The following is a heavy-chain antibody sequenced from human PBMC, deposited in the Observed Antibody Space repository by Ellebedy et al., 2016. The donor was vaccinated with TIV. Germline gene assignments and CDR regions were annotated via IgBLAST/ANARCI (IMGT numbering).Heavy chain of an antibody. Sequence: PGGSLRLSCAASGFTFDDYTMHWVRPAPGEGLEWVSLISWVGSSTYYADSVEGRLTIPRDNSKHTLYLQMNSLKADDTAIYYCDRGGVINSYAAAACWGQGTLVTVSS. CDR2: ISWVGSST. CDR3: DRGGVINSYAAAAC. J-gene: IGHJ4*02. D-gene: IGHD5-18*01. CDR1: GFTFDDYT. V-gene: IGHV3-43*01.